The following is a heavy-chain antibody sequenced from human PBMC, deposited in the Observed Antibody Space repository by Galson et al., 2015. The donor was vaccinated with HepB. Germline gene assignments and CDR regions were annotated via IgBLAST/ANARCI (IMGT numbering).Heavy chain of an antibody. CDR1: GYTFTSYG. J-gene: IGHJ3*02. D-gene: IGHD4-17*01. V-gene: IGHV1-18*04. CDR2: ISAYNGDT. Sequence: SVKVSCKASGYTFTSYGISWVRQAPGQGLEWMGWISAYNGDTNYAQKLQGRVTMTTDTSTSTAYMELRSLRSDDTVVYYCARTGLARATVTTVLGAFDIWGQGTMVTVSS. CDR3: ARTGLARATVTTVLGAFDI.